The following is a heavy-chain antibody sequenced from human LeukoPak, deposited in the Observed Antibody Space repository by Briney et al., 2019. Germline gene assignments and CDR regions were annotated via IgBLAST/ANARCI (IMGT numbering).Heavy chain of an antibody. CDR1: GGSFSGYY. CDR3: ARVRRVLRYFDWLPDY. V-gene: IGHV4-34*01. D-gene: IGHD3-9*01. CDR2: INHSGST. Sequence: SETLSLTCAVYGGSFSGYYWSWIRQPPGKGLEWIGEINHSGSTNYNPSLKSRVTISVDTSKNQFSLKLSSVTAADTAVYYCARVRRVLRYFDWLPDYWGQGTLATVSS. J-gene: IGHJ4*02.